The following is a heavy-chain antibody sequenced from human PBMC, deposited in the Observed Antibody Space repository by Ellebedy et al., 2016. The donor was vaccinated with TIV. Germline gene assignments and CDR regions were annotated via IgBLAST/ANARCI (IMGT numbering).Heavy chain of an antibody. D-gene: IGHD3-10*01. V-gene: IGHV3-23*01. CDR2: VNGGGLVI. CDR3: ARGLGWFGEFYFDY. CDR1: GFTFSSYA. Sequence: GESLKISCTASGFTFSSYAMSWVRQAPGKGPEWVAGVNGGGLVIAYADSVKGRFTISRDNSKNTLDLQMNSLRVEDTAVYYCARGLGWFGEFYFDYWGQGTLVTVSS. J-gene: IGHJ4*02.